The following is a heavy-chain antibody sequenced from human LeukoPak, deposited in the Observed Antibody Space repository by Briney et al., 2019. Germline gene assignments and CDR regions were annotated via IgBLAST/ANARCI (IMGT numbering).Heavy chain of an antibody. CDR2: IFYSGST. J-gene: IGHJ3*02. CDR1: GGSISTSNYY. CDR3: ARDFLRAFDI. D-gene: IGHD3-3*01. V-gene: IGHV4-39*07. Sequence: PSETLSLTCTVSGGSISTSNYYWGWIRQPPGKGLEWIGNIFYSGSTYYGPSLKSRLTISLDTSRNQFSLKLSSVTAADTAVYYCARDFLRAFDIWGQGTMVTVSS.